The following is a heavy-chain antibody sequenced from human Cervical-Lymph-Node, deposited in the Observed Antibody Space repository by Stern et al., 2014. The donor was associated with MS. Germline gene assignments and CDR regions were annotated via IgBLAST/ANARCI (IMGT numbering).Heavy chain of an antibody. Sequence: EDQLVESGGGLVKPGGSLRLSCAASGFSFSSYNMNWVRQAPGKGLEWVSSISSSSSYIYYADSVKGRFTISRDNAKNSLYLQMNSLRAEDTAVYYCARTRITGSTYDYWGQGTLVTVSS. CDR2: ISSSSSYI. D-gene: IGHD1-7*01. CDR1: GFSFSSYN. CDR3: ARTRITGSTYDY. J-gene: IGHJ4*02. V-gene: IGHV3-21*01.